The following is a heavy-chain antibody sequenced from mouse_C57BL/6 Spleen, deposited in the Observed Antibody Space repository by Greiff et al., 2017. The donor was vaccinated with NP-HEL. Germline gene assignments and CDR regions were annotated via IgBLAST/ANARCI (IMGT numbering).Heavy chain of an antibody. D-gene: IGHD1-1*01. CDR3: ARMDYYGSSSNAY. Sequence: EVKVEESGPELVKPGASVKISCKASGYSFTGYYMNWVKQSPEKSLEWIGEINPSTGGTTYNQKFKAKATLTVDKSSSTAYMQLKSLTSEDSAVYYCARMDYYGSSSNAYWGQGTLVTVSA. V-gene: IGHV1-42*01. CDR2: INPSTGGT. CDR1: GYSFTGYY. J-gene: IGHJ3*01.